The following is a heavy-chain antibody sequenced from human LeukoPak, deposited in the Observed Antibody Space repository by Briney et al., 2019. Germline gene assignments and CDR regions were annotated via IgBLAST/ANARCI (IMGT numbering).Heavy chain of an antibody. Sequence: PGGSLRLSCAASGFTYSVYWMGWVRQAPGKGLEWVADIKYDGSETYHVDFVKGRFTISRDNAESSLYLQMNSLRAEDTALYYCVRHYYDSSGWSFDMWGQGTMVTVSP. CDR1: GFTYSVYW. CDR2: IKYDGSET. V-gene: IGHV3-7*01. D-gene: IGHD3-22*01. CDR3: VRHYYDSSGWSFDM. J-gene: IGHJ3*02.